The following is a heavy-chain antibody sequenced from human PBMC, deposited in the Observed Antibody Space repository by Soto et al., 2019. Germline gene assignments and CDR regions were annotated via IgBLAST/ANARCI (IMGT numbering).Heavy chain of an antibody. CDR1: GFTFSSYA. CDR3: AKGHYYGSGSYYRN. D-gene: IGHD3-10*01. Sequence: EVQLLESGGGLVQPGGSLRLSCAASGFTFSSYAMSWVRQAPGKGLEWVSAISGRGGSTYYADSVKGRFTISRDNSKNTLYLQMNSLRAEDTAVYYCAKGHYYGSGSYYRNWGQGTLVTVSS. V-gene: IGHV3-23*01. J-gene: IGHJ4*02. CDR2: ISGRGGST.